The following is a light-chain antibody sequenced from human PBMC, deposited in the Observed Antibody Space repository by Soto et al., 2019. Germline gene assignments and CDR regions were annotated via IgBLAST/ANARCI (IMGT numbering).Light chain of an antibody. CDR2: DAS. V-gene: IGKV3-20*01. Sequence: EIVLTQSPCTLSLSPGERATLSCRASQSISSNYVAWYQQKPGQAPRLLIYDASTRATGIPNRYSGSGSGTDFTLTISSLQPEDFAVYYCQQYGSLSWTFGQGTKVDIK. CDR3: QQYGSLSWT. J-gene: IGKJ1*01. CDR1: QSISSNY.